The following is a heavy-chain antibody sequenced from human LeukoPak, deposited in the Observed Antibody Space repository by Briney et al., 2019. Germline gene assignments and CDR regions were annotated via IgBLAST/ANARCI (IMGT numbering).Heavy chain of an antibody. CDR3: ARDGDGGSWYGGGAFDI. Sequence: GGSLRLSCAASGFIFSSYAMHWVRQAPGKGLEWVAIISSEGSSKYYADSVKGRFTISRDNAKNSLYLQMNSLRAEDTAVYYCARDGDGGSWYGGGAFDIWGQGTMVTVSS. J-gene: IGHJ3*02. V-gene: IGHV3-30*04. D-gene: IGHD6-13*01. CDR2: ISSEGSSK. CDR1: GFIFSSYA.